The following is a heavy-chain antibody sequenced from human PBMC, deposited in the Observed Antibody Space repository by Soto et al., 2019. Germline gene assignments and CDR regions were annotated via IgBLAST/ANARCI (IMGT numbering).Heavy chain of an antibody. D-gene: IGHD3-10*01. CDR1: GFTFSGSW. CDR2: INGDGSGT. CDR3: ARGIFGSGTATDY. Sequence: EVQLVESGGGLVQPGGSLRLSCAASGFTFSGSWMHWVRQAPGKGLVWVSRINGDGSGTSYADFVKGRFTISRDDAKNTLFLQMNGLRAEATAVYYCARGIFGSGTATDYWGQGTLVTVSS. V-gene: IGHV3-74*01. J-gene: IGHJ4*02.